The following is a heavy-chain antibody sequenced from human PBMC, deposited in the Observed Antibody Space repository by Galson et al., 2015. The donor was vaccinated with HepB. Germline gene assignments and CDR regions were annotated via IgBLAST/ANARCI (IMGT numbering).Heavy chain of an antibody. CDR3: ARDLCTNGVCYTGILSN. CDR1: GYTFTSYG. D-gene: IGHD2-8*01. Sequence: SVKVSCKASGYTFTSYGISWVRQAPGQGLEWMGWISAYNGNTNYAQKLQGRVTMTTDTSTSTAYMELRSLRSDDTAVYYCARDLCTNGVCYTGILSNWGQGTLVTVSS. J-gene: IGHJ4*02. V-gene: IGHV1-18*04. CDR2: ISAYNGNT.